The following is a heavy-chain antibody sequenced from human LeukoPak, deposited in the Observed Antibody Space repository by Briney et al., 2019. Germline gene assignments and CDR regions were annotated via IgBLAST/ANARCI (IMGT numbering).Heavy chain of an antibody. Sequence: PGGSLRLSCAASGFTFSSYAMTWVRQAPGKGLEWVAVISYDGSNKYYADSVKGRFTISRDNSKNTLYLQMNSLRAEDTAVYYCARGWPYYYDSSGYMDYWGQGTLVTVSS. CDR3: ARGWPYYYDSSGYMDY. CDR1: GFTFSSYA. CDR2: ISYDGSNK. D-gene: IGHD3-22*01. J-gene: IGHJ4*02. V-gene: IGHV3-30-3*01.